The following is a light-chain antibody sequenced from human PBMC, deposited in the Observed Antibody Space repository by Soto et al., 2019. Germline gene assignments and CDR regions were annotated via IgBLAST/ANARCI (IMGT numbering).Light chain of an antibody. CDR3: SSYTSSSTPV. J-gene: IGLJ1*01. CDR1: ISDVGGYNY. CDR2: EIS. V-gene: IGLV2-14*01. Sequence: QSVLTQPASVSGSPGQSITISCTGTISDVGGYNYVSWYQHHPGKAPKLMIYEISNRPSGVSNRFSGSESGNTASLTISGLQAEDEADYYCSSYTSSSTPVFGTGTKVTVL.